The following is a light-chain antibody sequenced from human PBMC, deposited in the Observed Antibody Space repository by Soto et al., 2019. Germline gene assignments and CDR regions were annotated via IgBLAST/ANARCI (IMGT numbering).Light chain of an antibody. CDR2: AAS. J-gene: IGKJ2*01. Sequence: EIVLTQSPGTLSLSPGERATLSCRASQSVSSSYLAWYQQKPGQAPSLLIYAASIRATGVPYRCSGSGSGTNFTLPIRSLEPEDFAVYYCHQYGSSPPYTFGQGTRLEIK. V-gene: IGKV3-20*01. CDR3: HQYGSSPPYT. CDR1: QSVSSSY.